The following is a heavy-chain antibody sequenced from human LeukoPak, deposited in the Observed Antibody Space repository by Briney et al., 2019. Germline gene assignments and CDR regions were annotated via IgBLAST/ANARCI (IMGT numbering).Heavy chain of an antibody. CDR2: INSDGSST. D-gene: IGHD6-19*01. CDR1: GFTFSAYW. CDR3: ARVLAGEAYFDY. J-gene: IGHJ4*02. V-gene: IGHV3-74*01. Sequence: GGSLRLSCVASGFTFSAYWMYWVRQAPGKGLVWVSRINSDGSSTSYADSVKGRFTISRDNAKNTLYLQMNSLRAEDTAVYYCARVLAGEAYFDYWGQGTLVTVSS.